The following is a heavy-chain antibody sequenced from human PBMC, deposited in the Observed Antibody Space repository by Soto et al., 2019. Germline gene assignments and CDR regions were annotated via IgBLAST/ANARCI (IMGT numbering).Heavy chain of an antibody. J-gene: IGHJ6*02. Sequence: QVQLQESGPGLVKPSQTLSLTCTVSGGSISSGGYYWSWIRQHPGKGLEWMGYIYYSGSTYYNPSLKSRVNISVDTSKNQFSLKLSSVTAEDTAVYYCARGAEMATIMGWGYYYGVDVWGQGTTVTVSS. V-gene: IGHV4-31*03. CDR2: IYYSGST. CDR1: GGSISSGGYY. D-gene: IGHD5-12*01. CDR3: ARGAEMATIMGWGYYYGVDV.